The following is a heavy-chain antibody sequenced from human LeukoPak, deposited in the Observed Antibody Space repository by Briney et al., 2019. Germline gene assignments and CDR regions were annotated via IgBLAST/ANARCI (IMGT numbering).Heavy chain of an antibody. CDR3: ARGYYDFCSGYYHGFDY. J-gene: IGHJ4*02. Sequence: GGSLRLSCAASGFTFSSYWMSWVRQAPGKGLEWVANIKQDGSEKYYVDSVKGRFTISRDNANNSLYLQMNSLRAEDTAVYYCARGYYDFCSGYYHGFDYWGQGTLVTVSS. CDR2: IKQDGSEK. CDR1: GFTFSSYW. D-gene: IGHD3-3*01. V-gene: IGHV3-7*01.